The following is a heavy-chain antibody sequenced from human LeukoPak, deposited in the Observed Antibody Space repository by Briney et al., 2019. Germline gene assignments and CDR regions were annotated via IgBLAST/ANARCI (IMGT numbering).Heavy chain of an antibody. J-gene: IGHJ3*02. CDR2: INHSGST. CDR1: GVSFRGYY. Sequence: SQTLSLTRAVYGVSFRGYYCSWIRQPPARGLGWSGEINHSGSTNYNPSLKSRVTISVDTSKNQFSLKLSSVTAADTAVYYCARDLVTVTKGFDIWGQGTMVSVSS. D-gene: IGHD4-17*01. CDR3: ARDLVTVTKGFDI. V-gene: IGHV4-34*01.